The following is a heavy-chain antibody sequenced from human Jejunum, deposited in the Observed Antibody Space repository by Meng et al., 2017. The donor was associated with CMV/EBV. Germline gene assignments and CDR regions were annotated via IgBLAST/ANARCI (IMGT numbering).Heavy chain of an antibody. Sequence: FTFSTFAVRWVRQAPGKGLEWVSSICYGGGATHYPDSVKGRFTISRDTSENTLYLQMSSLRVDDTALYYCAKGVTSGSTYRAFDILGQGTKVTVSS. CDR1: FTFSTFA. V-gene: IGHV3-23*01. CDR3: AKGVTSGSTYRAFDI. CDR2: ICYGGGAT. D-gene: IGHD3-22*01. J-gene: IGHJ3*02.